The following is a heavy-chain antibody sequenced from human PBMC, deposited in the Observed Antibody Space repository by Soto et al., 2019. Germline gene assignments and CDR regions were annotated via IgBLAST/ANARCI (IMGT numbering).Heavy chain of an antibody. CDR3: ARIQPLLYYYGMDV. Sequence: EVQLVESGGGLVKPGGSLRLSCAASGFTFSSYSMNWVRQAPGKGLEWVSSISSSSSYIYYADSVKGRFTISRDNAKNSLYLQMNSLRAEDTAVHYCARIQPLLYYYGMDVWGQGTTVTVSS. J-gene: IGHJ6*02. CDR2: ISSSSSYI. D-gene: IGHD2-15*01. CDR1: GFTFSSYS. V-gene: IGHV3-21*01.